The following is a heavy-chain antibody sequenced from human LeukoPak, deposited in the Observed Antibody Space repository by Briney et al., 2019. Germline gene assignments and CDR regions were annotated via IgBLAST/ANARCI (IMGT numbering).Heavy chain of an antibody. J-gene: IGHJ6*03. V-gene: IGHV3-30*03. CDR1: GFSFSSYG. CDR3: ARDAQYYDFWSVYYYYYYMDV. Sequence: TGGSLRLSCAASGFSFSSYGMHWVRQAPGKGLEWVAAISFDGSNEYYADSVKGRFTISRDNAKNSLYLQMNSLRAEDTAVYYCARDAQYYDFWSVYYYYYYMDVWGKGTTVTVSS. CDR2: ISFDGSNE. D-gene: IGHD3-3*01.